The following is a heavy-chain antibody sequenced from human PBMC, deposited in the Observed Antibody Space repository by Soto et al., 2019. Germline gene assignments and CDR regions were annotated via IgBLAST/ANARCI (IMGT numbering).Heavy chain of an antibody. J-gene: IGHJ6*03. CDR1: GFTFSSYS. CDR3: ARDLAAAEGSYYYYMDV. V-gene: IGHV3-21*01. D-gene: IGHD6-13*01. Sequence: EVQLVESGGGLVKPGGSLRLSCAASGFTFSSYSMNWVRQAPGKGLEWVSSISSSSSYIYYADSVKGRFTISRDNAKNSLYPQMNSLRAEDTAVYYCARDLAAAEGSYYYYMDVWGKGTTVTVSS. CDR2: ISSSSSYI.